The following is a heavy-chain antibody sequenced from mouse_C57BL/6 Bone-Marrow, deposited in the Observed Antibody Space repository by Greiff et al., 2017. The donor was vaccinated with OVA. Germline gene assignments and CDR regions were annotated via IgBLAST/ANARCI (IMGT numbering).Heavy chain of an antibody. Sequence: VQLVESGAELAKPGASVMLSCKAFGYTFTSYRMHWVKQRPGQGLEWIGYINPCGGYTKYNQKFKDKATLTADKSYSTTYMQLSSLTYEDSAVYYCTRWYYAMDYWGQGTSVTVSS. V-gene: IGHV1-7*01. CDR2: INPCGGYT. CDR1: GYTFTSYR. CDR3: TRWYYAMDY. J-gene: IGHJ4*01.